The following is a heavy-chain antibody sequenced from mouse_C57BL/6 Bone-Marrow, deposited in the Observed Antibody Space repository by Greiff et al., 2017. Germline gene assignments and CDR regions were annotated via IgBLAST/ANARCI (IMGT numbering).Heavy chain of an antibody. Sequence: QVQLQQSGAELVMPGASVKLSCKASGYTFTSYWMHWVKQRPGQGLEWIGEIDPSDSYTNYNQKFKGKSTLTVDKSSSTAYMQLSSLTSEDSAVYYCAREGLRRDWYFDVWCTGTTVTVSS. CDR1: GYTFTSYW. D-gene: IGHD2-4*01. V-gene: IGHV1-69*01. J-gene: IGHJ1*03. CDR2: IDPSDSYT. CDR3: AREGLRRDWYFDV.